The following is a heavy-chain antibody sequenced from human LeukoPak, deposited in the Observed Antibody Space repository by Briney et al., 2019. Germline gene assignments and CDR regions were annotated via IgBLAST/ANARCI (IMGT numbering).Heavy chain of an antibody. CDR1: GFSLSSYW. CDR2: IKQDGSEK. CDR3: ASGGYSFFY. V-gene: IGHV3-7*03. J-gene: IGHJ4*02. D-gene: IGHD5-18*01. Sequence: PGGSLRLSCAASGFSLSSYWMNWVRQAPGKGLEWVANIKQDGSEKYYVDSVKGRFTISRDNAKNSLYLQMNSLRAEDTAVYYCASGGYSFFYWGQGTLVTVSS.